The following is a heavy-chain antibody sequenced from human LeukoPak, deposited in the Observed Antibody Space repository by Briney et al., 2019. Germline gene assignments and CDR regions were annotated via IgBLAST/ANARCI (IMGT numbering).Heavy chain of an antibody. CDR2: IRHDGNTK. V-gene: IGHV3-33*01. D-gene: IGHD7-27*01. Sequence: PGGSLRLSCAASGFFFSAYGIHWVRRAPGKGLEWVAVIRHDGNTKYYADSVKGRFAISRDNAKNSLYLQMNSLRAEDTAVYYCARDNWGVAFDAFDIWGQGTMATVSS. CDR1: GFFFSAYG. J-gene: IGHJ3*02. CDR3: ARDNWGVAFDAFDI.